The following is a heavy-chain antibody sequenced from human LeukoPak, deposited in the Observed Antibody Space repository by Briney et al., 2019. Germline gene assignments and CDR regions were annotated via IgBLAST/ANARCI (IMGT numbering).Heavy chain of an antibody. Sequence: GGSLRLSCAASGFTFSSYSMNWVRQAPGKGLEWVSSISSSSSYIYYADSVKGRFTISRDNAKNSLYLQMNSLRAEDTAVYYCARGGYYYDSSGYYLGHWGQGTLVTVSS. J-gene: IGHJ1*01. CDR2: ISSSSSYI. D-gene: IGHD3-22*01. CDR1: GFTFSSYS. CDR3: ARGGYYYDSSGYYLGH. V-gene: IGHV3-21*01.